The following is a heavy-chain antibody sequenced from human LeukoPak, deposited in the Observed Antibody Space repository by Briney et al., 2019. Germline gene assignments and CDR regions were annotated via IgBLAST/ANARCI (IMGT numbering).Heavy chain of an antibody. CDR3: ARRAGEYSHPYDY. CDR2: VYSGGNT. D-gene: IGHD2/OR15-2a*01. V-gene: IGHV3-53*01. CDR1: GFTFSSYA. J-gene: IGHJ4*02. Sequence: RSLRLSCAASGFTFSSYAMHWVRQAPGKGLEWVSFVYSGGNTHYSDSVKGRFTISRDNSKNTLYLQMNSLRAEDTAVYYCARRAGEYSHPYDYWGQGTLVTVSS.